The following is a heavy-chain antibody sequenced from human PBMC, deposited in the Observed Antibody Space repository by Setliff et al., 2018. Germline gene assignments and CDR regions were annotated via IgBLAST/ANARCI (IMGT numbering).Heavy chain of an antibody. CDR2: IYTSWST. V-gene: IGHV4-61*09. CDR1: GDSISSRRNY. D-gene: IGHD3-3*01. J-gene: IGHJ6*03. Sequence: SETLSLTCTVSGDSISSRRNYWGWFRQPAGKELEWIGQIYTSWSTNYNPSLKSRVTISLDTSKKQFSLSLTSVTAEDTAVYYCARMSGFQYIDVWDKGTTVTVSS. CDR3: ARMSGFQYIDV.